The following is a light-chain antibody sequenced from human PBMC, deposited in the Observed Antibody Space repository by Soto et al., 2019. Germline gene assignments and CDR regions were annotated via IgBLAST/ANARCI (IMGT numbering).Light chain of an antibody. CDR1: SSDVGAYNY. V-gene: IGLV2-14*01. CDR3: SSYTSSSTVV. CDR2: DVT. J-gene: IGLJ3*02. Sequence: QSALTQPASVSGSPGQSVTISCSGSSSDVGAYNYVSWYQRHPGKAPKLMIYDVTNRPSEVSNRFSGSKSGNTASLTISGLQAEDEADYFCSSYTSSSTVVFGGGTKLTVL.